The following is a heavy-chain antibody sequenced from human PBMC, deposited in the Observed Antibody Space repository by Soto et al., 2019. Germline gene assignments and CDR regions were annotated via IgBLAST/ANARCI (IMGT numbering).Heavy chain of an antibody. D-gene: IGHD3-22*01. Sequence: EVQLVESGGGLVKPGGSLRLSCGASGFSFSDAWLNWVRQAPGKGLEWVGRVKSKTDGETADYATFVKGRFTISRDDSKNALYLQMNSLKTEDTAVYYCAAERAYFHDSNGYLSIDFWGQGTLVTVSS. CDR2: VKSKTDGETA. V-gene: IGHV3-15*07. J-gene: IGHJ4*02. CDR3: AAERAYFHDSNGYLSIDF. CDR1: GFSFSDAW.